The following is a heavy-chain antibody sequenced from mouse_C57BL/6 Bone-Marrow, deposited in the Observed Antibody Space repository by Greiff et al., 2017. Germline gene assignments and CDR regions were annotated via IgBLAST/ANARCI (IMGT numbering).Heavy chain of an antibody. CDR3: ARPLYFGY. V-gene: IGHV1-26*01. CDR2: INPNNGGT. Sequence: EVQLQQSGPELVKPGASVKISCKASGYTFTDYYMNWVKQSHGKSLEWIGDINPNNGGTSYNQKFKGKATLTVDKSSSTAYMELRSLTSEDSAVYYCARPLYFGYWGQGTTLTVSS. J-gene: IGHJ2*01. CDR1: GYTFTDYY.